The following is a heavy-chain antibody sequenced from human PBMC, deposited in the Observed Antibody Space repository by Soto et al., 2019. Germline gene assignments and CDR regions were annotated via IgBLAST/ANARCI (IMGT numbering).Heavy chain of an antibody. CDR1: GFTFTSYG. V-gene: IGHV1-18*01. CDR3: GRDGYYYGSGSYSAY. D-gene: IGHD3-10*01. Sequence: GASVKVSCKASGFTFTSYGIIWLRQAPGQGLEWMGWISTYNGNTNYAQKFQDRVTVTTETSTSTVYMELRNLISDDTAVYYCGRDGYYYGSGSYSAYWGQGTLVTVSS. J-gene: IGHJ4*02. CDR2: ISTYNGNT.